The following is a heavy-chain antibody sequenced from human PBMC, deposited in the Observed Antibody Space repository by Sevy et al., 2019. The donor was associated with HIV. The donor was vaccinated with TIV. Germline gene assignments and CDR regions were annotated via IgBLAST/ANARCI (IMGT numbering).Heavy chain of an antibody. J-gene: IGHJ4*02. Sequence: ASVKVSCKASGGTFSSYGISWVRQAPGKGLEWMGGFEPEDGETLHSQNFQGRVTLTEDTSTDTAYMELSSLRSEDTAVYYCASSRDYYDNSGPNFDYWGQGTLVTVSS. CDR2: FEPEDGET. CDR1: GGTFSSYG. V-gene: IGHV1-24*01. CDR3: ASSRDYYDNSGPNFDY. D-gene: IGHD3-22*01.